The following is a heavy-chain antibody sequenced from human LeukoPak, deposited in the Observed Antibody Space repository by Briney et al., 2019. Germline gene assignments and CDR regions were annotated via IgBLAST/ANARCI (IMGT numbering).Heavy chain of an antibody. V-gene: IGHV1-18*04. CDR1: GYIFTSYG. CDR2: ISAYNGNT. J-gene: IGHJ6*04. D-gene: IGHD2-2*01. Sequence: ASVKVSCKAPGYIFTSYGISWVRQAPGQGLEWMGWISAYNGNTNYAQKLQGRVTMTTDTSTSTAYMELRSLRSDDTAVYYCARGCSSTSCYWNYYYYGMDVWGKGTTVTVSS. CDR3: ARGCSSTSCYWNYYYYGMDV.